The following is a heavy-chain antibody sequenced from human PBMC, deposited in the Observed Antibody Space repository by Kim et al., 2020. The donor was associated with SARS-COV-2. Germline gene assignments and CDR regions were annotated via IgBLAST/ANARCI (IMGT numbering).Heavy chain of an antibody. J-gene: IGHJ5*02. D-gene: IGHD6-19*01. V-gene: IGHV3-23*01. Sequence: KGRFTIPRDNSKNTLYLQMNSLRAEDTAVYYCAKRGGGYSSGWSINWFDPWGQGTLVTVSS. CDR3: AKRGGGYSSGWSINWFDP.